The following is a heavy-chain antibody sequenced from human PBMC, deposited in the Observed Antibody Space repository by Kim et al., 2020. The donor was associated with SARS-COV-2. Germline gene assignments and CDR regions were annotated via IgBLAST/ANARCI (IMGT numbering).Heavy chain of an antibody. CDR2: ISSSSATI. CDR1: GFTFSSYT. Sequence: GGSLRLSCAASGFTFSSYTMNWVRQAPGKGLEWVSYISSSSATIYYADSVKGRFTISRDDAKNSLYLQMNSLRADDTAVYYCARGAYSTGWYWGYWRQGT. D-gene: IGHD6-19*01. CDR3: ARGAYSTGWYWGY. V-gene: IGHV3-48*04. J-gene: IGHJ4*02.